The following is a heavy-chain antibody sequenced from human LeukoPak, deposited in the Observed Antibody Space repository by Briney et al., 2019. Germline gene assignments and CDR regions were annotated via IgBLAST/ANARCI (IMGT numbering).Heavy chain of an antibody. Sequence: PGGSLRLSCVASGFIIGSYWMSWVRQAPGKGLEWVANIRQDGSEKYYVDSVKGRLTISRDNAMNSLYLQMNNLTPADTAIYYCARAGYYGDDAFDLWGQGTRVTVSS. V-gene: IGHV3-7*01. CDR1: GFIIGSYW. CDR3: ARAGYYGDDAFDL. J-gene: IGHJ3*01. CDR2: IRQDGSEK. D-gene: IGHD2/OR15-2a*01.